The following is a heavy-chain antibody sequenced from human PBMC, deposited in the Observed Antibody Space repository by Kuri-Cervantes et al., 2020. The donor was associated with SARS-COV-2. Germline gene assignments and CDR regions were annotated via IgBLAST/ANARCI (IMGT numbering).Heavy chain of an antibody. J-gene: IGHJ6*02. V-gene: IGHV1-8*01. CDR1: GYTFTSYD. CDR2: MNPNSGNT. D-gene: IGHD2-2*02. CDR3: ATGFVVVPAAIGGDYYYGMDV. Sequence: ASVKVSCKASGYTFTSYDINWVRQATGQGLEWMGWMNPNSGNTGYAQKFQGRVTMTEDTSTDTAYMELSSLRSEDTAVYYCATGFVVVPAAIGGDYYYGMDVWGQGTTVTVSS.